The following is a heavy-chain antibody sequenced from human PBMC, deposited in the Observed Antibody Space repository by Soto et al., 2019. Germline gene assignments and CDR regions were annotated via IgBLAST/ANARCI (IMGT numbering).Heavy chain of an antibody. CDR1: GFTFNTYV. CDR2: ISASGGNT. V-gene: IGHV3-23*01. J-gene: IGHJ6*02. Sequence: EVHVLESGGGLVQPGGSLRLSCAASGFTFNTYVMSWVRQAPGKGLEWVSSISASGGNTFYADSVKGRFSISRDNSKNSLYLQMNSLRAEDTAVYYCAKGSSVVVVPAAMAYYYYYGMDVWGQGTTVTVSS. D-gene: IGHD2-2*01. CDR3: AKGSSVVVVPAAMAYYYYYGMDV.